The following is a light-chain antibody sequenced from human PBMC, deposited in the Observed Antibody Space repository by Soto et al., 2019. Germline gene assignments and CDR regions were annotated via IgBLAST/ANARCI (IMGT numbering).Light chain of an antibody. Sequence: EIVLTQSPATLSLSPGERATLSCRASQIINTYVAWYQHRPGQGPRLLIYEASKRATGIPARFSGSGSGTDFTLTISSLEPEDFGIYYCQQRHSWPTTFGGGAKVEIK. V-gene: IGKV3-11*01. J-gene: IGKJ4*01. CDR1: QIINTY. CDR2: EAS. CDR3: QQRHSWPTT.